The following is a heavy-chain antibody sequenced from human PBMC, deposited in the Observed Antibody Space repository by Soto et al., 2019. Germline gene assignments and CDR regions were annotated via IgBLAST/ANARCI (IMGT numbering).Heavy chain of an antibody. CDR3: AREGGDYDILTGYYSH. CDR2: IWYDGSNK. D-gene: IGHD3-9*01. J-gene: IGHJ4*02. CDR1: GFTFSSYV. Sequence: PGGSLRLSCAASGFTFSSYVMHWVRQAPGKGLEWVAVIWYDGSNKYYADSVKGRFTISRDNSKNTLYLQMNSLRAEDTAVYYCAREGGDYDILTGYYSHWGQGTLVTVPQ. V-gene: IGHV3-33*01.